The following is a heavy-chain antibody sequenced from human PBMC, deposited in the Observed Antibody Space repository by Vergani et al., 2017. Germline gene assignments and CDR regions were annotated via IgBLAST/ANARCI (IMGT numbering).Heavy chain of an antibody. V-gene: IGHV3-49*04. CDR3: TRTSYYDILTGYNPWAFDS. Sequence: EVQLVESGGGLVQPGRSLRLSCTASGFTFGDYAMSWVRQAPGKGLEWGGLIRSKAYGGTTEYAASVKGRFTISRDDSKSIAYLQMNSLKTEDTAVYYCTRTSYYDILTGYNPWAFDSWGQGTMVTVSS. J-gene: IGHJ3*02. CDR2: IRSKAYGGTT. D-gene: IGHD3-9*01. CDR1: GFTFGDYA.